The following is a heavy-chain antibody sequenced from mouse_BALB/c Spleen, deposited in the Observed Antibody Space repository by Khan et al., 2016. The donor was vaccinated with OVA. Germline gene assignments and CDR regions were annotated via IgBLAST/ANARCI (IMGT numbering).Heavy chain of an antibody. CDR3: ARRGYSYGRGAWFPY. Sequence: QVQLKESGPGLVQPSQSLSITCTVSGFSLTNYGVHWVRQSPGKGLEWRGVIWSGGSTDYNAAFISRLSISKDNSKSQVFFKMNSLQTNDTAIYYYARRGYSYGRGAWFPYCGQGTLVTVSA. J-gene: IGHJ3*01. CDR1: GFSLTNYG. V-gene: IGHV2-2*02. D-gene: IGHD1-1*01. CDR2: IWSGGST.